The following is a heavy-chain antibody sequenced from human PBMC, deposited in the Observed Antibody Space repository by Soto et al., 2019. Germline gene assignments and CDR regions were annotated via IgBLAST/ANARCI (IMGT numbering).Heavy chain of an antibody. J-gene: IGHJ5*02. CDR3: ARLFFTVNWFDP. D-gene: IGHD3-3*01. CDR2: IIPIFGTA. V-gene: IGHV1-69*13. Sequence: SVKVSCKASGGTFSSYAISWVRQAPGQGLEWMGGIIPIFGTANYAQKFQGRVTITADESTSTAYMELSSLRSDDTAVYYCARLFFTVNWFDPWGQGTLVTVSS. CDR1: GGTFSSYA.